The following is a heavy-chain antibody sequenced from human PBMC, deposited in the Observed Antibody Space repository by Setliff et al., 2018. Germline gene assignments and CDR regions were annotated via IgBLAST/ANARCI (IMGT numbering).Heavy chain of an antibody. D-gene: IGHD5-12*01. V-gene: IGHV4-38-2*01. CDR2: ILFSGDT. CDR1: GYSISSGFS. CDR3: AGTPALGTSWLSPFDY. J-gene: IGHJ4*02. Sequence: PSETLSLTCAVSGYSISSGFSWVWIRQSPGKGLEWIGRILFSGDTYYNPSLNSRVTISADTSKNQFSLNLSSVTAADTAMYYCAGTPALGTSWLSPFDYWGQGTLVTVS.